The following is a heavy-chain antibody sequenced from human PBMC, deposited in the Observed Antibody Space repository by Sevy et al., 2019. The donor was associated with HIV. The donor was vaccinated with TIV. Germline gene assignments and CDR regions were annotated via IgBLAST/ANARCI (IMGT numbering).Heavy chain of an antibody. CDR3: TRGYYYDSSGYSDY. J-gene: IGHJ4*02. CDR2: IRRKDYGGET. D-gene: IGHD3-22*01. Sequence: GVLRLSCTGSGFTFGDYAMSWFRHAPGMGLEWVGFIRRKDYGGETEYAASVKGGFTISRDDSKSIADLQMNSLKTEDTAVYYCTRGYYYDSSGYSDYWGQGTLVTVSS. CDR1: GFTFGDYA. V-gene: IGHV3-49*03.